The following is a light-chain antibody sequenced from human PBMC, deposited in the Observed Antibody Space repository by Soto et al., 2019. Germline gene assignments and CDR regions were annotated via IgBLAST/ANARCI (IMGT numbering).Light chain of an antibody. Sequence: QSALTQPASVSGSPGQSITISCTGTSSNVGSYNLVSWYQQHPGKAPELMIFEGSKRPSGVSNRFSGSKSGNTASLTISGLQPEDEADYYCCSYAQSTTVVFGGGTKLTVL. CDR2: EGS. J-gene: IGLJ2*01. CDR3: CSYAQSTTVV. V-gene: IGLV2-23*01. CDR1: SSNVGSYNL.